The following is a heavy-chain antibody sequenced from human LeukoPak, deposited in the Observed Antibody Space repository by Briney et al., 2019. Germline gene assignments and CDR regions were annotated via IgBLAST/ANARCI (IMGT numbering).Heavy chain of an antibody. V-gene: IGHV3-11*03. J-gene: IGHJ4*02. CDR1: GFTFSDYY. CDR2: ISSSSSYT. Sequence: PGGSLRLSCAASGFTFSDYYMSWIRQAPGKGLEWVSYISSSSSYTNYADSVKGRFTISRDSAKNSLYLQMNSLRAEDTAVYYCATLLGPSDYWGQGTLVTVSS. D-gene: IGHD3-10*01. CDR3: ATLLGPSDY.